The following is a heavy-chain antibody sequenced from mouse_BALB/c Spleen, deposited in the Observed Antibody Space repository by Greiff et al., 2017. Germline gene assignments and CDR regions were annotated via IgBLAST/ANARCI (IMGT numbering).Heavy chain of an antibody. D-gene: IGHD3-3*01. Sequence: VHLEQSGPGLVAPSPSLSITCTVSGFSLTGYGVNWVRQPPGKGLEWLGMIWGDGSTDYNSALKSRVSISTDNSKSQVFLKMNSLQTDDTARYYCARDRDVWAMDYWGQGTSVTVSS. CDR3: ARDRDVWAMDY. V-gene: IGHV2-6-7*01. J-gene: IGHJ4*01. CDR2: IWGDGST. CDR1: GFSLTGYG.